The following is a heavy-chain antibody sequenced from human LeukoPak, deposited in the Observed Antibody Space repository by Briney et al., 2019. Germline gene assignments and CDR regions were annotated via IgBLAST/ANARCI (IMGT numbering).Heavy chain of an antibody. V-gene: IGHV6-1*01. CDR2: TYYRSKWYN. J-gene: IGHJ6*02. CDR3: ARDGLTTVTRGMDV. Sequence: SQTLSLTCAISGDTVSSNSAAWNWTRQSPSRGLEWLGWTYYRSKWYNEYAVSVKSRITLNPDTSKNQFSLQLNSVTPEDTAVYYCARDGLTTVTRGMDVWGQGTTVTVPS. CDR1: GDTVSSNSAA. D-gene: IGHD4-17*01.